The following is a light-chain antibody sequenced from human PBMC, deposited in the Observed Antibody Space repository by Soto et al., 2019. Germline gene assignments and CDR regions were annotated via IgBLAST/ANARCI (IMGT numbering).Light chain of an antibody. CDR1: SYDIGPYNY. V-gene: IGLV2-14*03. Sequence: QSALTQPASVSGSPGQSITISCTGTSYDIGPYNYVPWYQQHPGKAPKLLIYDVTNRASGVSDRFSGSKSGRTASLTISGLQAEDEADHYCSSYTSIIAVVFGGGTKLTVL. CDR3: SSYTSIIAVV. J-gene: IGLJ2*01. CDR2: DVT.